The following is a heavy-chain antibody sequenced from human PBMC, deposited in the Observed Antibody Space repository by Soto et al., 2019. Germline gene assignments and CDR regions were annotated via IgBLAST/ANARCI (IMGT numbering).Heavy chain of an antibody. Sequence: EVQLLESGGGLVQPGGSLRLSCAASGFTFSSYGMTWVRQAPGKGLEWVSFSSATGAGTYYADSVKGRFTISRDNSKNTLYLQMTSLRDDDTVVYYCAKDRRAGGNYGFYSDFWGQGALVIVSS. D-gene: IGHD1-7*01. V-gene: IGHV3-23*01. CDR2: SSATGAGT. CDR3: AKDRRAGGNYGFYSDF. CDR1: GFTFSSYG. J-gene: IGHJ4*02.